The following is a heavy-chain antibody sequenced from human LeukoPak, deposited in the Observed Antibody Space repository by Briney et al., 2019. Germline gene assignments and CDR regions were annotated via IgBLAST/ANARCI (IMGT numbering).Heavy chain of an antibody. CDR2: IYPDGST. CDR1: GFTVRSNY. Sequence: SGGSLRLSCATSGFTVRSNYMSWVRQAPGKGLEWVSAIYPDGSTVYADSVKGRFIISGDNSRNTLYLQMNSLRVDDTAVYYCARDYNTAWSPWFDPWGQGTLVTVSS. V-gene: IGHV3-53*01. CDR3: ARDYNTAWSPWFDP. J-gene: IGHJ5*02. D-gene: IGHD1-1*01.